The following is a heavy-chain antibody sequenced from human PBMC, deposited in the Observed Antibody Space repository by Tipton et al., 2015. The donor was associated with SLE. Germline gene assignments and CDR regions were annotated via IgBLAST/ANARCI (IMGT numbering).Heavy chain of an antibody. CDR3: ARAPPQLGFDY. CDR2: MNPNSGNT. J-gene: IGHJ4*02. CDR1: GYTFTSFD. Sequence: QSGAEVKKPGASVKVSCKASGYTFTSFDINWVRQATGQGLEWMGWMNPNSGNTAYAQKFQGRVTMIRDTSISTAYMELSSLRSEDTAVYYCARAPPQLGFDYWGQGTLVTVSS. V-gene: IGHV1-8*01. D-gene: IGHD5-24*01.